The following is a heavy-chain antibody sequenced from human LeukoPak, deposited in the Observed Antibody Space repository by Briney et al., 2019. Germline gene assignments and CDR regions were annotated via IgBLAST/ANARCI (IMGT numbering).Heavy chain of an antibody. J-gene: IGHJ4*02. CDR2: FDPEDGET. V-gene: IGHV1-24*01. D-gene: IGHD1-26*01. CDR3: ARGDWEPFWY. CDR1: GYTLTELS. Sequence: GASVKVSCKVSGYTLTELSMHWVRQAPGKGLEWMGGFDPEDGETIYAQKFQGRVTMTEDTSIDTAYMELRSLRPEDTAVYFCARGDWEPFWYWGQGTLVTVSS.